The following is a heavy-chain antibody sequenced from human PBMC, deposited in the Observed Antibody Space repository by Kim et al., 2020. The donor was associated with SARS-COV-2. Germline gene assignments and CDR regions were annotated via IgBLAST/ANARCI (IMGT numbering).Heavy chain of an antibody. J-gene: IGHJ4*02. CDR1: GFTFSGSA. V-gene: IGHV3-73*01. CDR2: IRSKAKSSAT. D-gene: IGHD3-10*01. Sequence: GGSLRLSCAASGFTFSGSAMHWVRQAPGKGLEWVGRIRSKAKSSATAYAASVKGRFTISRDDSKNTAYLQMNSLKTEDTAVYYCTSASRDGSNVDYWGQGTLVTVSS. CDR3: TSASRDGSNVDY.